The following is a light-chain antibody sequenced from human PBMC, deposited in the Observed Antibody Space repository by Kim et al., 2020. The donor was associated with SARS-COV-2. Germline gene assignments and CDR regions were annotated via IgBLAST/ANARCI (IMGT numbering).Light chain of an antibody. CDR3: GSWDYSLSAWV. CDR2: ASE. CDR1: FSNSGNNA. Sequence: GQTVPISCSRAFSNSGNNALSWAPHLPGAAPTLLFYASEKRPSGIPGRFSGSESGTAGTLSITGLQTGDEADYYCGSWDYSLSAWVFGGGTQLTVL. V-gene: IGLV1-51*01. J-gene: IGLJ3*02.